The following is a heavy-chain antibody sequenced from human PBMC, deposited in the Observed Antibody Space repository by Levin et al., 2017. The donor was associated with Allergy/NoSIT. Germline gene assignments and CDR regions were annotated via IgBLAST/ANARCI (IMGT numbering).Heavy chain of an antibody. CDR2: ISSSSSTI. Sequence: GESLKISCAASGFTFSSYSMNWVRQAPGKGLEWVSYISSSSSTIYYADSVKGRFTISRDNAKNSLYLQMNSLRDEDTAVYYCARDTGSGWYGFGAFDIWGQGTMVTVSS. D-gene: IGHD6-19*01. V-gene: IGHV3-48*02. CDR3: ARDTGSGWYGFGAFDI. CDR1: GFTFSSYS. J-gene: IGHJ3*02.